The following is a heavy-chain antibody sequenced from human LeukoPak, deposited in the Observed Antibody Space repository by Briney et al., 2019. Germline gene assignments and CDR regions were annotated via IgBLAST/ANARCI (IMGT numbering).Heavy chain of an antibody. Sequence: SETLSLTCAVSGYSISSGYYWGWIRQPPGKGLEWIGSIYHSGSTYYNPSLKSRVTISVDTSKNQFSLKLSSVTAADTAVYYCARLPDGYVFDYWGQGTLVTVSS. J-gene: IGHJ4*02. V-gene: IGHV4-38-2*01. D-gene: IGHD5-24*01. CDR2: IYHSGST. CDR1: GYSISSGYY. CDR3: ARLPDGYVFDY.